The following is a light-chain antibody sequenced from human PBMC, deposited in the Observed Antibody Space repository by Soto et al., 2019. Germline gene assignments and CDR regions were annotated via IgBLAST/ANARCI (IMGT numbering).Light chain of an antibody. CDR2: EVT. CDR3: TSYVGNDIWV. Sequence: QSALTQPPSASGSPGQSVTISGTGTSSDVGAYKYVSWYQQYPGKAPKLMIYEVTKRPSGVPDRFSGSKSGNTASLTVSGLQAEDEADYYCTSYVGNDIWVFGGGTTVTVL. V-gene: IGLV2-8*01. J-gene: IGLJ3*02. CDR1: SSDVGAYKY.